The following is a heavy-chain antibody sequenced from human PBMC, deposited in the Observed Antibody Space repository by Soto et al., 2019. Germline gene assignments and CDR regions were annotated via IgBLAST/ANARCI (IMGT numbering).Heavy chain of an antibody. V-gene: IGHV4-38-2*01. CDR3: ARRDYTDLNDAFDV. Sequence: PSETLSLTCAVSGYSISSGYYWGWIRQPPGKGLDWIGSIFYSGRTYYNPSLKSQVIISVDTSKNQFSLKLSSVTAADTAVYYCARRDYTDLNDAFDVWGLGTMVTVSS. CDR1: GYSISSGYY. CDR2: IFYSGRT. D-gene: IGHD4-4*01. J-gene: IGHJ3*01.